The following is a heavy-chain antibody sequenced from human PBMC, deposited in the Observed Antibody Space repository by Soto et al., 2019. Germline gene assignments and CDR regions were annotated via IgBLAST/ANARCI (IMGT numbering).Heavy chain of an antibody. J-gene: IGHJ4*02. Sequence: GGSLRLSCAAFNGYAMHWVRQAPGKGLEWVAVISSDGSNKFYADSVKGRFTLSRDVSKNTMYLQTNSLRGEDTAVYYCATVHNPSRSFDYWGQGTLLTVSS. CDR1: NGYA. CDR2: ISSDGSNK. D-gene: IGHD1-20*01. V-gene: IGHV3-30-3*01. CDR3: ATVHNPSRSFDY.